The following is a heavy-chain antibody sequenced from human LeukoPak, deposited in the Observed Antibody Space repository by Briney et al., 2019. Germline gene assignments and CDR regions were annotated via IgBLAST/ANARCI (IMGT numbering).Heavy chain of an antibody. V-gene: IGHV3-21*06. CDR1: GFTLRSYS. CDR3: ARDNSGWSRDY. Sequence: GGSLSLSCAASGFTLRSYSMSWVRQAPGKGLEWVSSINWGSNHIYYADVVQGRFTISRDNAKNSLYLQMNSLRAEDTAIYYCARDNSGWSRDYWGQGTLVTVSS. CDR2: INWGSNHI. D-gene: IGHD6-19*01. J-gene: IGHJ4*02.